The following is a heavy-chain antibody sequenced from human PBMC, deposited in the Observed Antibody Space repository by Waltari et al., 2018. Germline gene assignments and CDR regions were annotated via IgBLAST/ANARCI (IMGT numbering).Heavy chain of an antibody. Sequence: EVQLLESGGGLVQPGGSLRLSCAASGFTFSSYAMSWVSQAPGKGLEWVSAISGSGGSTYYADSVKGRFTISRDNSKNTLYLQMNSLRAEDTAVYYCAKFPVYYYDSSGYLDYWGQGTLVTVSS. CDR3: AKFPVYYYDSSGYLDY. CDR2: ISGSGGST. D-gene: IGHD3-22*01. J-gene: IGHJ4*02. V-gene: IGHV3-23*01. CDR1: GFTFSSYA.